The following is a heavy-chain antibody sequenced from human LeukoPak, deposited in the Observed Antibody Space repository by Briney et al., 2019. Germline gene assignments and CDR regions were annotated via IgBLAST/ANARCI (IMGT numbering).Heavy chain of an antibody. Sequence: QSGGSLRLSCAASGFTFSSYGMSWVRQAPGKGLEWVSAISGSGDNTYYADSVKGRFTISRDNSKNTLYVQVNSLGTEDTAAYYCAKGSYYDSSGSFYFDYWGQGTLVTVSS. J-gene: IGHJ4*02. CDR3: AKGSYYDSSGSFYFDY. V-gene: IGHV3-23*01. D-gene: IGHD3-22*01. CDR2: ISGSGDNT. CDR1: GFTFSSYG.